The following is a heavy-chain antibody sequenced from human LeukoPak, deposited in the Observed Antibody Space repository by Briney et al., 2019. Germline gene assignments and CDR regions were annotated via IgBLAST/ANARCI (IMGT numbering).Heavy chain of an antibody. J-gene: IGHJ4*02. CDR1: GFTFSNYA. V-gene: IGHV3-23*01. Sequence: GSLRLSCVASGFTFSNYAMSWVRQAPGKGLEWVSAISGSDDSTHHADSVKGRFTISRDNSKNSLFLQMNSLRAEDTALYYCAKGRLIREYYFDYWGQGTLVTVSS. D-gene: IGHD2-8*01. CDR3: AKGRLIREYYFDY. CDR2: ISGSDDST.